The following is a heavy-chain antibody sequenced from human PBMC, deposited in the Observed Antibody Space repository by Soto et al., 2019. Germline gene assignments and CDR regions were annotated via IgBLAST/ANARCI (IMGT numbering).Heavy chain of an antibody. Sequence: QVQLVQSGAEVKKPGASVKVSCKASGYTFTSYAMHWVRQAPGQRLEWMGWINAGNGNTKYSQKFQGRVTITRDTAASTAYMELSSLRSEETAVYYCERSGGSYYYDSRDYIDYWGKGPLVTVSS. J-gene: IGHJ4*02. CDR2: INAGNGNT. CDR1: GYTFTSYA. D-gene: IGHD3-22*01. V-gene: IGHV1-3*01. CDR3: ERSGGSYYYDSRDYIDY.